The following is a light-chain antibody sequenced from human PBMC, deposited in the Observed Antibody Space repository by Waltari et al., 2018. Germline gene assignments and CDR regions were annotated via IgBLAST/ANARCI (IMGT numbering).Light chain of an antibody. CDR2: DVD. V-gene: IGLV2-14*03. Sequence: QSALTQPASVSGSPGQSITISCTGTSSDVGSHNHVSWYQQHPGNAPKLVISDVDKRPAVVFFRFSGSKSGNTASRTISGLQPEDEADYYCSSYANSDTWVFGGGTKLTVL. CDR1: SSDVGSHNH. CDR3: SSYANSDTWV. J-gene: IGLJ3*02.